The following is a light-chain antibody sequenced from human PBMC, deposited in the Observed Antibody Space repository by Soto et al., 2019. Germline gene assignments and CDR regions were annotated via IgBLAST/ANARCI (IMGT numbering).Light chain of an antibody. Sequence: EIVMTQSPATLSVSPGERATLSCRASQSVSSNLAWYQQKPGQAPRLLIYGASTRATGIPARFSGSGSGTAFTIINSSLQSEDFAFYYCQQYNNWPWTFGQGTKLEIK. CDR1: QSVSSN. CDR3: QQYNNWPWT. J-gene: IGKJ2*02. CDR2: GAS. V-gene: IGKV3-15*01.